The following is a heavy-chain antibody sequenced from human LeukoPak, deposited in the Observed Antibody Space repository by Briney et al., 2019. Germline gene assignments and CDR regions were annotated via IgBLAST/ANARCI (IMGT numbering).Heavy chain of an antibody. CDR3: ASFKTTYFDW. Sequence: SETPSLTCTVSGGSLSTYYWNWIRQPPGKGLEWVGYIYYSGTTNYNPSLKSRVSISIDTSKRQFSLKLTSVTAADTAVYYCASFKTTYFDWWGQGTLVTVSS. CDR1: GGSLSTYY. J-gene: IGHJ4*02. CDR2: IYYSGTT. V-gene: IGHV4-59*01. D-gene: IGHD2/OR15-2a*01.